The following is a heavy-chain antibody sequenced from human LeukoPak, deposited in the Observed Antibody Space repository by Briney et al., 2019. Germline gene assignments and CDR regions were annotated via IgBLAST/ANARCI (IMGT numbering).Heavy chain of an antibody. V-gene: IGHV3-23*01. Sequence: GGSLRLSCAASGFTFSSYAMSWVRQAPGKGLEWVSAISGSGGSTYYADSVKGRFTISRDNSKNTLYLQMNSLRAVDTAVYYCAKAQYSYGYHYMDVWGKGTTVTVSS. CDR1: GFTFSSYA. J-gene: IGHJ6*03. CDR2: ISGSGGST. D-gene: IGHD5-18*01. CDR3: AKAQYSYGYHYMDV.